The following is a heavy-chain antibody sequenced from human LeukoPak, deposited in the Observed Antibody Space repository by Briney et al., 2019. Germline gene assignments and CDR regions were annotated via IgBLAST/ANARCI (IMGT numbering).Heavy chain of an antibody. V-gene: IGHV5-51*01. CDR1: GYNFATYW. CDR3: ARRHSYCTSSSCYLYFDT. J-gene: IGHJ4*02. Sequence: GESLKISCNGSGYNFATYWIGWVRQMPGKGLEWMGDIYPQDSDTKYSPSFQAQVTISADTSLNTAYLHWSSLQASDTAIYFCARRHSYCTSSSCYLYFDTWGQGALVTVSS. CDR2: IYPQDSDT. D-gene: IGHD2-2*01.